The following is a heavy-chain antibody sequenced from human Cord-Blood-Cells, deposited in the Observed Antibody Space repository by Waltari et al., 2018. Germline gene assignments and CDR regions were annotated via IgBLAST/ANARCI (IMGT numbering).Heavy chain of an antibody. J-gene: IGHJ5*02. Sequence: QLQLQESGPGLVKPSETLSLTCTVSGGSISSSSYYWGWIRQPPGKGLEWIGSIYYSGSTYYNPSLKSGVTISVDTSKNQFSLKLSSVTGADTAVYYCARGRIFGVVIEGWFDPWGQGTLVTVSS. D-gene: IGHD3-3*01. CDR1: GGSISSSSYY. CDR3: ARGRIFGVVIEGWFDP. CDR2: IYYSGST. V-gene: IGHV4-39*01.